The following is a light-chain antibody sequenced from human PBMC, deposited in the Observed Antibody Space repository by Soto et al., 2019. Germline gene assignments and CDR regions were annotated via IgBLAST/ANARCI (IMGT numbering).Light chain of an antibody. J-gene: IGKJ5*01. Sequence: EIVMTQSPATLSMSPGERATLSCWASQSVGSNLAWYQQKPGQAPRLLIFGASTRATGIPARFSGSGSETEFTLTISSLQSEDFAVYYCQQYSDWPITFGQGIRLEIK. CDR3: QQYSDWPIT. V-gene: IGKV3-15*01. CDR2: GAS. CDR1: QSVGSN.